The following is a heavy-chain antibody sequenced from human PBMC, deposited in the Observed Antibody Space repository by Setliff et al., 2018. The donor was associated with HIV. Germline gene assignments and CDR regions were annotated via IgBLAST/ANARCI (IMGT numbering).Heavy chain of an antibody. Sequence: ASVKVSCKASGYTFTSSGISWVRQAPGQGLEWMGWISAYNGNTNYAQKLQGRITMTTDPSTSTAYMDLRSLRSDDTAVYYCATKLYCTNGVCLDAFDIWGQGTMVTVSS. CDR3: ATKLYCTNGVCLDAFDI. CDR1: GYTFTSSG. J-gene: IGHJ3*02. V-gene: IGHV1-18*01. CDR2: ISAYNGNT. D-gene: IGHD2-8*01.